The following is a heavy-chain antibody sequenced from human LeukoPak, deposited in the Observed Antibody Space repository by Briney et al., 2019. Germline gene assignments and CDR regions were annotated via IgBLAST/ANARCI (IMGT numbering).Heavy chain of an antibody. CDR2: ISWNSGSI. J-gene: IGHJ4*02. CDR1: GFTFDDYA. CDR3: ISINYNFDY. Sequence: PGRSLRLSCAASGFTFDDYAMHWVRQAPGKGLEWVSGISWNSGSIGYADSVKGRFTVSRDNAKNSLYLQMNSLRAGDTAMYYCISINYNFDYWGQGTLVTVSS. V-gene: IGHV3-9*01. D-gene: IGHD3-3*02.